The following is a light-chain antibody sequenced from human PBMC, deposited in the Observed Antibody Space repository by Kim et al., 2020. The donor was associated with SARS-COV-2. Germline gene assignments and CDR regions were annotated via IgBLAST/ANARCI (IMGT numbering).Light chain of an antibody. CDR3: QQYDNLPMYT. J-gene: IGKJ2*01. V-gene: IGKV1-33*01. Sequence: DIQMTQSPSSLSASVGDRVTITCQASQDISNYLNWHQQKPGKAPKLLIYDASNLETGVPSRFCGSGSGTDFTFTISSLQPEDIATYYCQQYDNLPMYTFGQGTKLEI. CDR1: QDISNY. CDR2: DAS.